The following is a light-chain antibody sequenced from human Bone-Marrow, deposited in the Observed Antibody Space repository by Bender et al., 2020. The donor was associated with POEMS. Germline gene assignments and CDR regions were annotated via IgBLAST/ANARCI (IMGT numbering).Light chain of an antibody. CDR3: SAWDGILNGWV. J-gene: IGLJ3*02. Sequence: QSVLTQPPSASGTPGQRVTISCSGSSPNIGGNAVNWRLQPPGTAPKLLIYGNDQRRSGVPDRFSVSKSGTSASLAISGLQSEDEADYFCSAWDGILNGWVFGGGTELTVL. V-gene: IGLV1-44*01. CDR2: GND. CDR1: SPNIGGNA.